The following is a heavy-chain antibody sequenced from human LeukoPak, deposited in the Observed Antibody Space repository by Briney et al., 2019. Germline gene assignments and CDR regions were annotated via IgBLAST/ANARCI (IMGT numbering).Heavy chain of an antibody. J-gene: IGHJ4*02. CDR1: GFTFSSYW. Sequence: GGSLRLSCAASGFTFSSYWMHWVRQAPGKGLVWVSRINTDGSSTSYADSVKGRFTISRDNAKNTLYLQMNSLRAEDTAVYYCARGTMYYYDSSGAPPDYWGQGTLVTVSS. CDR2: INTDGSST. V-gene: IGHV3-74*01. CDR3: ARGTMYYYDSSGAPPDY. D-gene: IGHD3-22*01.